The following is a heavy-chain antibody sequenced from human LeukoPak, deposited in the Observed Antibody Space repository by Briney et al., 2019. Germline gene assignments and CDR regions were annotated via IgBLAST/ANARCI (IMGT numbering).Heavy chain of an antibody. CDR1: GFTFSSYS. V-gene: IGHV3-21*01. CDR3: ARGPLVVLIDY. CDR2: ISSSSSYI. J-gene: IGHJ4*02. Sequence: GGSLRLSCAASGFTFSSYSMNWVRQAPGKGLEWVSSISSSSSYIYYADSVKGRFTISRDNAKNSLYLQMNSLRAEDTAVCHCARGPLVVLIDYWGQGTLVTVSS. D-gene: IGHD3-22*01.